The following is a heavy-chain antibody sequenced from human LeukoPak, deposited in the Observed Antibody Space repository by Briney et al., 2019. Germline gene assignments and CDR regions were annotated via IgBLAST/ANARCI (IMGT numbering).Heavy chain of an antibody. Sequence: ASVKVSCTASGGTFSSYAISWVRQAPGQGLEWMGGIIPIFGTANYAQKFQGRVTITTDESTSTAYMELSSLRSEDTAVYYCARSNVVVPAAQYFDYWGQGTLVTVSS. J-gene: IGHJ4*02. V-gene: IGHV1-69*05. CDR2: IIPIFGTA. D-gene: IGHD2-2*01. CDR1: GGTFSSYA. CDR3: ARSNVVVPAAQYFDY.